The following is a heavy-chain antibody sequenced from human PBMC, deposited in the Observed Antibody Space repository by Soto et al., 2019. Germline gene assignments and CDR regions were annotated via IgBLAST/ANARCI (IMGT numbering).Heavy chain of an antibody. CDR3: ERGGLRFVEWLHSVS. D-gene: IGHD3-3*01. CDR2: ISEDGNVK. J-gene: IGHJ5*01. V-gene: IGHV3-30*04. CDR1: GFTFSNHA. Sequence: GGSLRLSCAASGFTFSNHAMHWVRQAPGKGLEWVAVISEDGNVKYYADSVKGRFIISRDNSKSTLFVQMNSLTADDTAVYYCERGGLRFVEWLHSVSWGQGTLVTVSP.